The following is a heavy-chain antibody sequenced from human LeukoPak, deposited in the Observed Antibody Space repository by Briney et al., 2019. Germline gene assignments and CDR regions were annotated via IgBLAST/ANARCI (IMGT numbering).Heavy chain of an antibody. D-gene: IGHD1-7*01. CDR1: GGSISPYY. CDR3: ARNWNYGTPQYYFDY. V-gene: IGHV4-59*01. J-gene: IGHJ4*02. CDR2: IYYSGST. Sequence: KPSETLSLTCTVSGGSISPYYWSWIRQPPGKGLEWMGYIYYSGSTKYNPSLKSRVTISVDTSKNQFSLKLSSVTAADTALYYCARNWNYGTPQYYFDYWGQGTLVTVSS.